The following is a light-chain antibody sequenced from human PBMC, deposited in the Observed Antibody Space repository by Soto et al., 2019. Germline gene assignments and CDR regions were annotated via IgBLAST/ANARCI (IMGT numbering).Light chain of an antibody. J-gene: IGKJ2*01. V-gene: IGKV1-13*02. Sequence: AIQLTQSPSSLSASVGERVTITCRASQGISSALAWYQQKPGKAPKLLIYDASSLESGVPSRFSGSGSGTDFTLTISCLQSEDFATYYCQQYYSYPNTFGQGTKVDIK. CDR2: DAS. CDR1: QGISSA. CDR3: QQYYSYPNT.